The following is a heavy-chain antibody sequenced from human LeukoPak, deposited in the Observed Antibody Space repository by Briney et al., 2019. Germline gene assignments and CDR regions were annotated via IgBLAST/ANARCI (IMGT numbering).Heavy chain of an antibody. D-gene: IGHD1/OR15-1a*01. J-gene: IGHJ4*02. V-gene: IGHV3-23*01. CDR2: IIGSGGST. CDR3: AKVVDTEQTRKTTLPPFDY. Sequence: SGGSLRLSCEASGFTFNMYTMAWVRQTPWKGLEWVSGIIGSGGSTHYRDSVKGRFTISRDNGKSTVYLQMINLRVEDTAVYHCAKVVDTEQTRKTTLPPFDYWGQGLLVTVSS. CDR1: GFTFNMYT.